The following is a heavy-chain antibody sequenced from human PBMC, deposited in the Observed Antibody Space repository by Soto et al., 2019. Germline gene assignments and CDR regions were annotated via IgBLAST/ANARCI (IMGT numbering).Heavy chain of an antibody. CDR1: GYTFTSYG. CDR3: ARVRLRGDSSGSIYYYYYYGMDV. CDR2: ISAYNGNT. D-gene: IGHD6-19*01. J-gene: IGHJ6*02. V-gene: IGHV1-18*04. Sequence: ASVKVSCKASGYTFTSYGISWVRQAPGQGLEWMGWISAYNGNTNYAQKLQGRVTMTTDASTSTAYMELRSLRSDDTAVYYCARVRLRGDSSGSIYYYYYYGMDVWGQGTTVTVSS.